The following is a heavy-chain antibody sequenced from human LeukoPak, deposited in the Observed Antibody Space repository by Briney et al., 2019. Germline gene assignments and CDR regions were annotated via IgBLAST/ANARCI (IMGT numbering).Heavy chain of an antibody. V-gene: IGHV3-23*01. CDR1: GFTFSSYA. CDR3: AKSDSYYYGSGSLTGNWFDP. J-gene: IGHJ5*02. CDR2: ISGSGGST. Sequence: GGSLRLSCAASGFTFSSYAMSWAGQAPGKGVEWVSAISGSGGSTYYADSVKGRFTISRDNSKNTLYLQMNSLRAEDTAVYYCAKSDSYYYGSGSLTGNWFDPWGQGTLVTVSS. D-gene: IGHD3-10*01.